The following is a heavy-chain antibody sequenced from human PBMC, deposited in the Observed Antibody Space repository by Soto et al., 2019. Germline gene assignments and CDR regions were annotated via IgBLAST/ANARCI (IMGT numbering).Heavy chain of an antibody. CDR1: GYTFTGYY. CDR3: ARDIMITFGGGAFDI. Sequence: ASLKVSCKASGYTFTGYYMHWVRQAPGQGLEWMGWINPNSGGTNYAQKFQGWVTMTRDTSISTAYMELSRLRSDDTAVYYCARDIMITFGGGAFDIWGQGTMVTVSS. D-gene: IGHD3-16*01. V-gene: IGHV1-2*04. CDR2: INPNSGGT. J-gene: IGHJ3*02.